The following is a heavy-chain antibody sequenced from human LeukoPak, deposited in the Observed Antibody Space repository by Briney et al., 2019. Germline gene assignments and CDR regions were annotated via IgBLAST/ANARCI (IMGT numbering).Heavy chain of an antibody. CDR3: ARTDSSSSVFYYYYYMDV. D-gene: IGHD6-6*01. Sequence: SETPSLTCAVYDGSFSGYYWSWIRQPPGKGLEWIGEINHSGSTNYNPSLKSRVTISVDTSKNQFSLKLSSVTAADTAVYYCARTDSSSSVFYYYYYMDVWGKGTTVTVSS. V-gene: IGHV4-34*01. J-gene: IGHJ6*03. CDR1: DGSFSGYY. CDR2: INHSGST.